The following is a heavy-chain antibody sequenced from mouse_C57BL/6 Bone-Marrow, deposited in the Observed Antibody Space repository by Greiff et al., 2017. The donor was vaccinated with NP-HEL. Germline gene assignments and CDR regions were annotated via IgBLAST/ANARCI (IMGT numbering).Heavy chain of an antibody. J-gene: IGHJ3*01. Sequence: EVKLVESGGDLVKPGGSLKLSCAASGFTFSSYGMSWVRQTPDKRLEWVATISSGGSYTYYPDSVKGRFTISRDNANNTLYLQMSSLKSEDTAMYYCSRRGLLIWFAYWGQGTLVTVSA. V-gene: IGHV5-6*02. CDR2: ISSGGSYT. CDR1: GFTFSSYG. D-gene: IGHD3-1*01. CDR3: SRRGLLIWFAY.